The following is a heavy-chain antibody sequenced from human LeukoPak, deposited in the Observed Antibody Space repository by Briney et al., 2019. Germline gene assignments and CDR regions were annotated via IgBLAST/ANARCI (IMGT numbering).Heavy chain of an antibody. D-gene: IGHD4-17*01. Sequence: PGGSLRLSCAASGFTLSSYWMHWVRQAPGKGLVWVSRIDNDGSSTSYADSVKGRFTISRDNAKNTLYLQMNSLRGEDTAVYYCARVNYGDYVTWGQGTLVTVSS. CDR2: IDNDGSST. J-gene: IGHJ5*02. V-gene: IGHV3-74*01. CDR1: GFTLSSYW. CDR3: ARVNYGDYVT.